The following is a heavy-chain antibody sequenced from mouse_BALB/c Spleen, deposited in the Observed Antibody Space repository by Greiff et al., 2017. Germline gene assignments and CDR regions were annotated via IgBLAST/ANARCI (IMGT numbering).Heavy chain of an antibody. D-gene: IGHD4-1*01. J-gene: IGHJ1*01. V-gene: IGHV5-9*03. Sequence: EVHLVESGGGLVKPGGSLKLSCAASGFTFSSYTMSWVRQTPEKRLEWVATISSGGGNTYYPDSVKGRFTISRDNAKNNLYLQMSSLRSEDTALYYCARSGAGTWYFDVWGAGTTVTVSS. CDR2: ISSGGGNT. CDR1: GFTFSSYT. CDR3: ARSGAGTWYFDV.